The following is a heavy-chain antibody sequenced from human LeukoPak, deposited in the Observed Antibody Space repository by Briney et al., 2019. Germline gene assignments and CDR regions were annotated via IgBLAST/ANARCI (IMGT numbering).Heavy chain of an antibody. CDR2: INPSGRT. Sequence: SETLSLTCGVSGRSFGAYYWTWVRQPPGKGLEWIGEINPSGRTNYNPSLKSRVTMSVDTTKNQFSLSLSSVIAADTAVYYCARRGRWLQLRRESHYYLDVWGKGTTVTVSS. CDR1: GRSFGAYY. D-gene: IGHD5-24*01. J-gene: IGHJ6*03. CDR3: ARRGRWLQLRRESHYYLDV. V-gene: IGHV4-34*01.